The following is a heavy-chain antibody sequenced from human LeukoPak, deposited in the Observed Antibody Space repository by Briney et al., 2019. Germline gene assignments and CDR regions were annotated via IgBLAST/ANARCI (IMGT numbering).Heavy chain of an antibody. CDR2: VNHRGDT. J-gene: IGHJ4*03. CDR1: AGFFTGYY. V-gene: IGHV4-34*01. CDR3: ARGPTISETGYLDY. D-gene: IGHD1-1*01. Sequence: SQTLSLTCAVYAGFFTGYYWRWIRQSRGKGLQWIAEVNHRGDTNYNPCVKGRVTISVDTSKNQSSLKVSSLTAADTAVYYCARGPTISETGYLDYWGQGTLVTVSS.